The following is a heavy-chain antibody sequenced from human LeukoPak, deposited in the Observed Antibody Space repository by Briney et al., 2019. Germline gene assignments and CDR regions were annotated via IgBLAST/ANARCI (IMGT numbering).Heavy chain of an antibody. Sequence: GGSLRLSCAASGFTFSDYYMIWIRQAPGKGLEWVSYISSSGDTIYCAGSVKGRFTISRDNAKSSLYLQMNSLRAEDTAVYYCARDRFLEWLLPIDYWGQGTLVTVSS. CDR2: ISSSGDTI. D-gene: IGHD3-3*01. CDR1: GFTFSDYY. J-gene: IGHJ4*02. V-gene: IGHV3-11*01. CDR3: ARDRFLEWLLPIDY.